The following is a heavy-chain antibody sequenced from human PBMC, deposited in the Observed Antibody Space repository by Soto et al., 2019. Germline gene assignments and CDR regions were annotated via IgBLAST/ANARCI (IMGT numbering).Heavy chain of an antibody. V-gene: IGHV3-21*01. CDR1: GFSFNTYT. CDR3: AREVVDGYIDP. CDR2: ISSSGSYI. Sequence: EVQLVESGGGLVKPGGSLRLSCAASGFSFNTYTMNWVRQAPGKGLEWVSSISSSGSYIYYTDSVKGRFTISRDNAKNSLYLQMNSLRAEDTAVYYCAREVVDGYIDPWGQGTLVTVSS. J-gene: IGHJ5*02. D-gene: IGHD2-15*01.